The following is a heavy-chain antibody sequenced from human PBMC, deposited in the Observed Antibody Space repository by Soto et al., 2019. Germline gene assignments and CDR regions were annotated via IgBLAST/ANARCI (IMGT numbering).Heavy chain of an antibody. CDR3: ARTLYGDNVDY. CDR2: MNPNSGNT. D-gene: IGHD4-17*01. J-gene: IGHJ4*02. CDR1: GSTFTGYY. Sequence: ASVKVSCKASGSTFTGYYMHWVRQATGQGLEWMGWMNPNSGNTGYAQKFQGRVTMTRNTSISTAYMELSSLRSEDTAVYYCARTLYGDNVDYWGQGTLVTVSS. V-gene: IGHV1-8*02.